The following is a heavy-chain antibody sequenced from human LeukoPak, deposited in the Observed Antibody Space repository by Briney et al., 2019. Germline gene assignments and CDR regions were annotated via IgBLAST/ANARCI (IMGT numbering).Heavy chain of an antibody. V-gene: IGHV4-34*01. CDR3: ARQGVGTYYDFWSGYYTDYYYYYYMDV. CDR1: GGSFSGYY. J-gene: IGHJ6*03. D-gene: IGHD3-3*01. CDR2: INHSGST. Sequence: SETLSLTCAVYGGSFSGYYWSWIRQPPGKGLEWIGEINHSGSTNYNPSLKSRVTISVDTSKNQFSLKLSSVTAADTAVYYCARQGVGTYYDFWSGYYTDYYYYYYMDVWGKGTTVTVSS.